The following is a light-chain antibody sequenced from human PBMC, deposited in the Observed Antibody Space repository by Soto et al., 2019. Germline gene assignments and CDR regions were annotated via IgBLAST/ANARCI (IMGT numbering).Light chain of an antibody. CDR3: QHYGSSPWT. CDR2: DAS. CDR1: QSVRGSY. V-gene: IGKV3-20*01. Sequence: EIVLTQSPGTLSLSPGERATHSCRASQSVRGSYLAWYQQKPGQAPRLLIYDASSRATGIPDRFSGSGSGTDFTLTVSRLEPEDFAVYYCQHYGSSPWTFGQGTKVEIK. J-gene: IGKJ1*01.